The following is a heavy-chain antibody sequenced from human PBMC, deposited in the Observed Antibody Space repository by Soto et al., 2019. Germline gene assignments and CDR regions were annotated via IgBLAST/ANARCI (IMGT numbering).Heavy chain of an antibody. V-gene: IGHV3-23*01. J-gene: IGHJ4*02. Sequence: PGGSLRLSCAASGFTFSSYAMSWVRQAPGKGLEWVSAISGSGGSTYYADSVKGRFTISIDNSKNTLYLQMNSLRAEDTAVYYCAKGTFGWLGSFDYWGQGTLVTVSS. CDR1: GFTFSSYA. D-gene: IGHD3-10*01. CDR2: ISGSGGST. CDR3: AKGTFGWLGSFDY.